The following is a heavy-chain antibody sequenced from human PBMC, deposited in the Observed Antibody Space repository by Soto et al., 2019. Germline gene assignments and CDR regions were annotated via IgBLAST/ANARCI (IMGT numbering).Heavy chain of an antibody. CDR3: AKDMGGYSGSSYYFDY. CDR2: ISGSGGST. Sequence: EVQLLESGGGLVQPGGSLRLSCAASGFTFSSYAMSWVRQAPGKGLEWVSAISGSGGSTYYADSVKGRFTISRDNSKNTLYLQRNSLRAEDTAVYYCAKDMGGYSGSSYYFDYWGQGTLVTVSS. V-gene: IGHV3-23*01. J-gene: IGHJ4*02. D-gene: IGHD1-26*01. CDR1: GFTFSSYA.